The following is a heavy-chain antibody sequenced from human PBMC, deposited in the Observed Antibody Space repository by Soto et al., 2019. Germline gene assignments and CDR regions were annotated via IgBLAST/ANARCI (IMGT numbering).Heavy chain of an antibody. CDR3: ARERTIDYYDSSGYLN. Sequence: GGSLRLSCAASGFTFSDYYMSWIRQAPGKGLEWVSYISSSGSTIYYADSVKGRFTISRDNAKNSLYLQMNSLRAEDTAVYYCARERTIDYYDSSGYLNWGQGTLVTVSS. V-gene: IGHV3-11*01. D-gene: IGHD3-22*01. CDR1: GFTFSDYY. CDR2: ISSSGSTI. J-gene: IGHJ4*02.